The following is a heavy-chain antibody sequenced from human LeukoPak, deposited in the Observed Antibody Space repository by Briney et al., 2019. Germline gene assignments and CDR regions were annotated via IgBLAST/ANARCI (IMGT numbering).Heavy chain of an antibody. J-gene: IGHJ3*02. CDR1: GFTFSNYA. CDR2: IYSGGST. D-gene: IGHD3-10*01. V-gene: IGHV3-NL1*01. Sequence: GGSLRLTCVASGFTFSNYAMHWVRQAPGKGLEWVSVIYSGGSTYYADSVKGRFTISRDNAKNSLYLQMNSLRAEDTAVYYCARDPSGTKDAFDIWGQGTMVTVSS. CDR3: ARDPSGTKDAFDI.